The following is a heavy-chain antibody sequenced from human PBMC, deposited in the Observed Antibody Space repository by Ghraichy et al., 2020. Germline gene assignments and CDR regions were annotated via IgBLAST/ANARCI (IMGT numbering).Heavy chain of an antibody. J-gene: IGHJ4*02. CDR2: IGGSGGGT. D-gene: IGHD2/OR15-2a*01. V-gene: IGHV3-23*01. CDR1: GFTFGFTFSNSA. Sequence: GGSLRLSCAASGFTFGFTFSNSAIIWARQAPGKGLQWVSGIGGSGGGTYYADSVKGRFTISRDNSKNTVYLQMNSLRDEDTVIYYCAREGKNFDCWGQGTLVTVSS. CDR3: AREGKNFDC.